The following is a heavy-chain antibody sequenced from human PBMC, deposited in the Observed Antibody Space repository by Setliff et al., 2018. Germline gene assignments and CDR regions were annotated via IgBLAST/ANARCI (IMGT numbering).Heavy chain of an antibody. J-gene: IGHJ4*02. CDR3: TKDGGRLRFVSHLDF. CDR1: GFTFSSYW. D-gene: IGHD3-3*01. V-gene: IGHV3-48*04. CDR2: ISSSGTTK. Sequence: PGGSLRLSCAASGFTFSSYWMTWVRQAPGKGLEWVSYISSSGTTKHYADSVKGRFTISRDNRKNSLYLQMNSLTSEDTALYFCTKDGGRLRFVSHLDFWGQGTPVTVSS.